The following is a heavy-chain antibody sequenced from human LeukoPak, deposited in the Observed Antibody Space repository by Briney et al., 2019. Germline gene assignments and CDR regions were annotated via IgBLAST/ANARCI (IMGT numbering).Heavy chain of an antibody. V-gene: IGHV1-69*04. D-gene: IGHD2-2*02. CDR1: GGTFISYA. J-gene: IGHJ6*02. Sequence: ASVKVSCKASGGTFISYAISWVRQAPGQGLEWMGRIIPILGIANYAQKFQGRVTITADKSTSTAYMELSSLRSEDTAVYYCASGYCSSTSCYRMDFYYYGMDVWGQGTTVTVSS. CDR2: IIPILGIA. CDR3: ASGYCSSTSCYRMDFYYYGMDV.